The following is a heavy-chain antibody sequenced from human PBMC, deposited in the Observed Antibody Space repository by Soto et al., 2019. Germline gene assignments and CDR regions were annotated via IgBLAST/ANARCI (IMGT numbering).Heavy chain of an antibody. CDR1: GGSISSYY. D-gene: IGHD3-22*01. J-gene: IGHJ5*02. V-gene: IGHV4-59*01. Sequence: SETLSLTCTVSGGSISSYYWSWIRQPPGKGLEWIGYIYYSGSTNYNPSLKSRVTISVDTSKNQFSLKLSSVTAADTAVYYCSRDAGGLYDSSGYSNWFDPWGQGTLVTVSS. CDR2: IYYSGST. CDR3: SRDAGGLYDSSGYSNWFDP.